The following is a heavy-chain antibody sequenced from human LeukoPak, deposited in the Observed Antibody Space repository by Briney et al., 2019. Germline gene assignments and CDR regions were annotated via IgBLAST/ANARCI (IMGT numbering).Heavy chain of an antibody. CDR3: ARERRAYYYYMDV. D-gene: IGHD1-1*01. CDR2: ISAYNGNT. J-gene: IGHJ6*03. Sequence: GASVKVSCKSPGYTFTSYGISWVRQAPGQGLEWMGWISAYNGNTNYAQKLQGRVTMTTDTSTSTAYMELRSLRSDDTAVYYCARERRAYYYYMDVWGKGTTVTVSS. V-gene: IGHV1-18*01. CDR1: GYTFTSYG.